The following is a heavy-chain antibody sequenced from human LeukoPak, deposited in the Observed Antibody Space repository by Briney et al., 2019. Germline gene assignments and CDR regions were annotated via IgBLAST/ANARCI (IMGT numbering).Heavy chain of an antibody. D-gene: IGHD1-14*01. CDR2: IWYDGSNT. J-gene: IGHJ5*02. V-gene: IGHV3-33*06. Sequence: GRSLRLSCAASGFTFSNYGMHWVRQAPGKGLEWLAVIWYDGSNTNYADSVKGRFTISRDSSKNTLYMQMNSLRAEDTAVYYCAKGDTTDPFDPWGQGTLVTVSP. CDR3: AKGDTTDPFDP. CDR1: GFTFSNYG.